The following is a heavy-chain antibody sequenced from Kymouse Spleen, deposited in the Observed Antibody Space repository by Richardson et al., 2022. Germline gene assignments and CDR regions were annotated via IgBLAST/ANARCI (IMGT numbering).Heavy chain of an antibody. Sequence: QVQLVESGGGVVQPGRSLRLSCAASGFTFSSYGMHWVRQAPGKGLEWVAVISYDGSNKYYADSVKGRFTISRDNSKNTLYLQMNSLRAEDTAVYYCAKDENNWNYEDYYYGMDVWGQGTTVTVSS. CDR1: GFTFSSYG. V-gene: IGHV3-30*18. CDR3: AKDENNWNYEDYYYGMDV. J-gene: IGHJ6*02. D-gene: IGHD1-7*01. CDR2: ISYDGSNK.